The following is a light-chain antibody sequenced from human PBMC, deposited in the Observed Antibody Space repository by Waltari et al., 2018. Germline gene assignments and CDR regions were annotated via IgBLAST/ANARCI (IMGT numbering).Light chain of an antibody. CDR2: EVT. CDR3: SSYTTSRTYV. J-gene: IGLJ1*01. V-gene: IGLV2-14*01. Sequence: QSALTQPASVSGSPGPSITISCTGTTSDVGSYNFVSWYQQHPGEAPKLMIFEVTNRPSGVSNRFSGSKSGNTASLIISGLQGEDEADYYCSSYTTSRTYVFGTGTKVTVL. CDR1: TSDVGSYNF.